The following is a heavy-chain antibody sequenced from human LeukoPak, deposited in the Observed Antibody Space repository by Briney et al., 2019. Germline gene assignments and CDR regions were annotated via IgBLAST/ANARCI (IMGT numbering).Heavy chain of an antibody. J-gene: IGHJ4*02. CDR2: ISGSGGST. V-gene: IGHV3-23*01. D-gene: IGHD2-2*01. CDR1: GFTFSSYA. CDR3: AKVEGDIVVVPAAPLDY. Sequence: GGSLRLSCAASGFTFSSYAMSWVRQAPGKGLEWVSAISGSGGSTYYADSVKGRFTISRDNSKNTLYLQMNSLRAEDTAVYYCAKVEGDIVVVPAAPLDYWGQGTLVTVSS.